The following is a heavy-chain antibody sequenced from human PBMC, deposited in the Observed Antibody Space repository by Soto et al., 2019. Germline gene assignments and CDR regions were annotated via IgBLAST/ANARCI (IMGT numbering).Heavy chain of an antibody. J-gene: IGHJ4*02. CDR1: GGSISSYY. D-gene: IGHD3-22*01. CDR3: ARGYDSSGYLYYFDY. CDR2: IYYSGST. V-gene: IGHV4-59*01. Sequence: SSETLSLTCTVSGGSISSYYWSWIRQPPGKGLEWIGYIYYSGSTNYNPSLKSRVTISVDTSKNQFSLKLSSVTAADTAVYYCARGYDSSGYLYYFDYWGQGTLVTVSS.